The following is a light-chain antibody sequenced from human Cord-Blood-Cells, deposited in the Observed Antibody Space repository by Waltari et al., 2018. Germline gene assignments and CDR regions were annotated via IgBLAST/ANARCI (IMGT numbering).Light chain of an antibody. CDR2: AAC. CDR3: QQSYSTPRT. Sequence: DIQLTQSRSSLSASVGDRVTITCRASESISSYLNWYQQKPGKAPKLLIYAACSLQSGVPSRFSGSGSGTDFTLTISSLQPEDFATYYCQQSYSTPRTFDQGP. J-gene: IGKJ1*01. CDR1: ESISSY. V-gene: IGKV1-39*01.